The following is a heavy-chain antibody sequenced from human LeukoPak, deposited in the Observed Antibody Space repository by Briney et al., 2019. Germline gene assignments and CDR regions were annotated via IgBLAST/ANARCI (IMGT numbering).Heavy chain of an antibody. CDR2: IIPIFGTA. V-gene: IGHV1-69*13. CDR3: ARSPIYGDYGYFDY. D-gene: IGHD4-17*01. CDR1: GYTFTSYA. Sequence: SVKVSCKASGYTFTSYAISWVRQAPGQGLEWMGGIIPIFGTANYAQKFQGRVTITADESTSTAYMELNSLRSEDTAVYYCARSPIYGDYGYFDYWGQGTLVTVSS. J-gene: IGHJ4*02.